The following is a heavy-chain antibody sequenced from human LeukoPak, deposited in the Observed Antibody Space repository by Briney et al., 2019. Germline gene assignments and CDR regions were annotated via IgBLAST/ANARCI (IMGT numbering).Heavy chain of an antibody. CDR1: GGTFSSYA. V-gene: IGHV1-69*05. CDR3: AAYYYMDV. J-gene: IGHJ6*03. Sequence: SVKVSCKASGGTFSSYAINWVRQALGQGLEWMGGIIPIFGTANYAQKFQGRVTITTDESTSTAYMELSSLRSEDTAVYYCAAYYYMDVWGKGTTVTVSS. CDR2: IIPIFGTA.